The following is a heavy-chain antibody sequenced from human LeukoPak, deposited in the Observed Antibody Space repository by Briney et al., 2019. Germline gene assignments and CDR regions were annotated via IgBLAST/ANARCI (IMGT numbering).Heavy chain of an antibody. Sequence: SGGSLRLSCAASGFSFSSYAMSWVRQAPEKGLAWVSGISGSGDSTYYADSVKVRFTISRDNSKNTLYLQMNSLRAEDTAVYYCARRPVRVLGGDYWGQGTLVTVSS. CDR1: GFSFSSYA. CDR2: ISGSGDST. J-gene: IGHJ4*02. V-gene: IGHV3-23*01. CDR3: ARRPVRVLGGDY. D-gene: IGHD2-8*01.